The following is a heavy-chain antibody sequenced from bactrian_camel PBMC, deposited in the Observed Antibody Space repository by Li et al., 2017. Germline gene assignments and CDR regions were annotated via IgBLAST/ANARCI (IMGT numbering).Heavy chain of an antibody. Sequence: HVQLVESGGGLAQSGGSLRLSCAASGNTLSTYWMYWVRQAPGKGLEWVSFITKDGGITYYATSVKGRFTVSSDNAKNMLYLQMNSLKSEDTARYFCTKSMAGGQHKEPLVFADFGYWGQGTQVTVS. J-gene: IGHJ6*01. V-gene: IGHV3S1*01. D-gene: IGHD1*01. CDR1: GNTLSTYW. CDR3: TKSMAGGQHKEPLVFADFGY. CDR2: ITKDGGIT.